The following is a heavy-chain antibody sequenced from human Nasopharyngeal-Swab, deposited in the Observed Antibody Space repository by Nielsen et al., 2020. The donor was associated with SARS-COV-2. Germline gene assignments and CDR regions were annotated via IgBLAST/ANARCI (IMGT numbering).Heavy chain of an antibody. CDR2: INDDGRDT. V-gene: IGHV3-74*01. D-gene: IGHD6-13*01. CDR1: GFTFSTYW. CDR3: ANRRGSSWHPYCFDF. J-gene: IGHJ4*02. Sequence: GESLKISCAASGFTFSTYWMHWVRQAPGKGLVWVSRINDDGRDTIYADSVKGRFTISRDNSENTLYLQMNSLRAEDTAIYYCANRRGSSWHPYCFDFWGQGTLVTVSS.